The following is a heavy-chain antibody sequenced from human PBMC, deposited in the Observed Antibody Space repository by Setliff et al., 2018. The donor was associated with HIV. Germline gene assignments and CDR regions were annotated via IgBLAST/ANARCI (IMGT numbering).Heavy chain of an antibody. CDR2: IFYSGST. V-gene: IGHV4-59*01. CDR3: AREIGDGSGTLNAFDI. J-gene: IGHJ3*02. CDR1: GGSISRYY. D-gene: IGHD3-10*01. Sequence: KTSETLSLTCTGSGGSISRYYWSWIRQPPGKGLEYIGYIFYSGSTNYNPSLKSRVTISVDTSKNQFSLKLSSVTAADTAVYYCAREIGDGSGTLNAFDIWGQGTMVTVSS.